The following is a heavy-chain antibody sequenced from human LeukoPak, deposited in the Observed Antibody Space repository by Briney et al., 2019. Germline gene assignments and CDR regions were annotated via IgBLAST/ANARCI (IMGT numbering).Heavy chain of an antibody. CDR1: GFTFSSYA. D-gene: IGHD2-2*03. J-gene: IGHJ4*02. Sequence: GGSLRLSCAASGFTFSSYAMHWVRQAPGKGLEWVAVISYDGSNKYYADSVKGRFTISRDNSKNTLYLQMNSLRAEDTAVYYCAKALDIVVVEGFDYWGQGTLVTVSS. CDR2: ISYDGSNK. CDR3: AKALDIVVVEGFDY. V-gene: IGHV3-30-3*01.